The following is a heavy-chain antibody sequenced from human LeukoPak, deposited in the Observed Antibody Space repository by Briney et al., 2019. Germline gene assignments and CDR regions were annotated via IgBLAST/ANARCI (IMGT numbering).Heavy chain of an antibody. CDR3: AKVRSKVALQGITMVRGVKGAFDI. J-gene: IGHJ3*02. V-gene: IGHV3-9*01. D-gene: IGHD3-10*01. CDR2: ISWNSGSI. CDR1: GFTFDDYA. Sequence: GGSLRLSCAASGFTFDDYAMHWVRQAPGKGLEWVSGISWNSGSIGYADSVKGRFTISRDNAKNSLYLQMNSLRAEDTALYYCAKVRSKVALQGITMVRGVKGAFDIWGQGTMVTVSS.